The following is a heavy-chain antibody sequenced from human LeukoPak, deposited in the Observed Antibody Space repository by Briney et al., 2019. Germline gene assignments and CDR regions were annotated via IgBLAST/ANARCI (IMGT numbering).Heavy chain of an antibody. J-gene: IGHJ4*02. Sequence: ASVKVSFKASGYTFTSYGISWVRQAPGQGLEWMGWISAYNGNTNYAQKLQGRVTMTTDTSTSTAYMELRSLGSDDTAVYYCARAAYGDYLNSWAWGQGTLVTVSS. V-gene: IGHV1-18*01. D-gene: IGHD4-17*01. CDR1: GYTFTSYG. CDR2: ISAYNGNT. CDR3: ARAAYGDYLNSWA.